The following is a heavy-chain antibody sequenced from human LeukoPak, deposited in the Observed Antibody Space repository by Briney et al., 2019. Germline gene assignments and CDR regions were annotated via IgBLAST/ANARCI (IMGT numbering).Heavy chain of an antibody. J-gene: IGHJ4*02. V-gene: IGHV4-39*01. D-gene: IGHD5-24*01. CDR2: IFQSGTI. CDR3: ARHEEEDGYNAKTFDY. Sequence: PSETLSLTCTVSGGSISSSTNYCGWVRQPPGKGLECIGSIFQSGTIYYNPSLKSRVIISVDTSKNQFSLKLSSVTAADTAVYYCARHEEEDGYNAKTFDYWGQGTLVTVSS. CDR1: GGSISSSTNY.